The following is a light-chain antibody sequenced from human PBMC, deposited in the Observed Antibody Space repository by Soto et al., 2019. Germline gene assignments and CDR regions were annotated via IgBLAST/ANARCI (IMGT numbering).Light chain of an antibody. J-gene: IGLJ2*01. Sequence: QSALTQPASVSGSPGQSITISCTGTRSDVGGYNYGSWYQQHPGKAPKLMISEVSNRPSGVSNRFSGSKSGNTASLTISGLQAEDEADYYCSSYTSRSTPVFGGGTKLTVL. CDR2: EVS. CDR3: SSYTSRSTPV. CDR1: RSDVGGYNY. V-gene: IGLV2-14*01.